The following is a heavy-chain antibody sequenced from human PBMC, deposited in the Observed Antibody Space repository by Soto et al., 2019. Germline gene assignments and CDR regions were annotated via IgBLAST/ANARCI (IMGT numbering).Heavy chain of an antibody. CDR3: AKRYSGYDNYYMDV. CDR1: GFTFSSYA. Sequence: GGSLRLSCAASGFTFSSYAMSWVRQAPGKGLEWVSAISGSGGSTYYADSVKGRFTVSRDNSKNTLYLQMNSLRAEDTAVYYCAKRYSGYDNYYMDVWGKGTTVTVS. J-gene: IGHJ6*03. V-gene: IGHV3-23*01. D-gene: IGHD5-12*01. CDR2: ISGSGGST.